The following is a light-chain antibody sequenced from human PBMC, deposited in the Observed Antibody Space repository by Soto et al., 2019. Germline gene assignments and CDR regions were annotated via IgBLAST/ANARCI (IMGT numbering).Light chain of an antibody. CDR3: QSYDNILNGYV. Sequence: QSVLTQPPSVSGAPGQTATISCTGSTSNIGASYDVHWYQQLPGSAPNLLIYRDTHRPSGIPNRFSGSRSGTSAPLAIFGLQPGDEADYYCQSYDNILNGYVFGTGTKVTVL. V-gene: IGLV1-40*01. CDR2: RDT. J-gene: IGLJ1*01. CDR1: TSNIGASYD.